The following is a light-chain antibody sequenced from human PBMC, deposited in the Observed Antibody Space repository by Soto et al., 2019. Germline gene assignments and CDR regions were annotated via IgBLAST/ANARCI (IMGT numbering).Light chain of an antibody. CDR2: GAS. Sequence: IVVTQSPATLSVSPGERATLSCRASQSVSSNLAWYQQKPGQAPRLLISGASTRATGIPARFSGSGSWTEFTLTISSLQAEDFAVYYCQHYKNGPPTFVQGTKV. CDR3: QHYKNGPPT. V-gene: IGKV3-15*01. CDR1: QSVSSN. J-gene: IGKJ1*01.